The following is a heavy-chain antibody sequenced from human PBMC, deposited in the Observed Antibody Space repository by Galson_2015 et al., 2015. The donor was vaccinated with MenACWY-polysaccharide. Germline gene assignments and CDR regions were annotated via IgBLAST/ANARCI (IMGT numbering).Heavy chain of an antibody. V-gene: IGHV3-30*03. CDR3: AIYCSSSSCYKADFHY. CDR1: GFTFSSYG. CDR2: TSYDGRNK. D-gene: IGHD2-2*02. Sequence: SLRLSCAASGFTFSSYGMHWVRQAPGEGLEWVAVTSYDGRNKFYADSVRGRFTISRDNSKNTLYLQMNSLRPEDTAMYYCAIYCSSSSCYKADFHYWGQGTLVTVSS. J-gene: IGHJ4*02.